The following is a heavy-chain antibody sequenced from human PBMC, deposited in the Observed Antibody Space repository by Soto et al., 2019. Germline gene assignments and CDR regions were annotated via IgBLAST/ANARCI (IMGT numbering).Heavy chain of an antibody. CDR1: GGSINGYY. CDR3: ARHVNSGSYHPVYDY. J-gene: IGHJ4*02. D-gene: IGHD1-26*01. Sequence: SETLSLTCTVSGGSINGYYWSWIRQPPGKGLEWIGYISKSGSTNYNPALKSRVTISVDTSKNQFSLKLSSVTAADTAVYYCARHVNSGSYHPVYDYCGQGTLVTGSS. V-gene: IGHV4-59*08. CDR2: ISKSGST.